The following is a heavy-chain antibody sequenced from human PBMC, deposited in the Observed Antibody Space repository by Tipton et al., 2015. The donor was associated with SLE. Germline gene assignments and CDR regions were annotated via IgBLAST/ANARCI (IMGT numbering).Heavy chain of an antibody. J-gene: IGHJ4*02. V-gene: IGHV3-23*01. CDR2: MSGSGSII. D-gene: IGHD5-12*01. CDR1: GFSFNNYA. CDR3: AKPVGYSGYDSWDY. Sequence: SLRLSCAVSGFSFNNYAMSWVRQAPGKGLEWVSAMSGSGSIIYYVDSVKGRFTISRDNAKDSLYLQMNSLRAEDTAVYYCAKPVGYSGYDSWDYWGQGTLVTVSS.